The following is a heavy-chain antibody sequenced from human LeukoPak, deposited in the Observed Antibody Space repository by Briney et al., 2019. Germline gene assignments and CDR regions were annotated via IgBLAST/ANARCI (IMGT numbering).Heavy chain of an antibody. CDR1: GYTFTCYY. CDR2: INPNSGGT. V-gene: IGHV1-2*02. D-gene: IGHD5-24*01. Sequence: ASVKVSWKASGYTFTCYYMHWVRQAPGQGLEWMGWINPNSGGTNYAQKFQGRVTMTRDTSISTAYMELSRLRSDDTAVYYCARDAGTTGGDGYNYHPIDYWGQGTLVTVSS. J-gene: IGHJ4*02. CDR3: ARDAGTTGGDGYNYHPIDY.